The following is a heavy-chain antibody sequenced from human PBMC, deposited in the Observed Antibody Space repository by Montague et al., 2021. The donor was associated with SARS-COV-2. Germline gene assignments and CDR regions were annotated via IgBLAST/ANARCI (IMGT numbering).Heavy chain of an antibody. V-gene: IGHV6-1*01. J-gene: IGHJ6*02. CDR3: ASGRMVPYSSSWTTLYYYYGMDV. D-gene: IGHD6-13*01. CDR1: GDSVSSHSAA. CDR2: TYYRSKWYN. Sequence: CAISGDSVSSHSAAWNWLRQSPSRGLEWLGRTYYRSKWYNDYAVXVKSRITINPDTSKNQFSLQLNSVTPEDTAVYYCASGRMVPYSSSWTTLYYYYGMDVWGQGTTVTVSS.